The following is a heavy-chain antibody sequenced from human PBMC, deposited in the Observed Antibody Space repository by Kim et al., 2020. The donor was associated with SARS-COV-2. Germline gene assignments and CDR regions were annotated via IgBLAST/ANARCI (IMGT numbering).Heavy chain of an antibody. CDR2: INHSGTT. V-gene: IGHV4-34*01. Sequence: SETLSLTCAVYGWSFSGYHWSWIRQPPGKGLEWIGEINHSGTTNYNPSLRSRVTISADTSKNQFSLKLTSVTAADTAVYYCAHGYRGFGELLRPGYGMDVWGQGTTVTVSS. J-gene: IGHJ6*02. D-gene: IGHD3-10*01. CDR1: GWSFSGYH. CDR3: AHGYRGFGELLRPGYGMDV.